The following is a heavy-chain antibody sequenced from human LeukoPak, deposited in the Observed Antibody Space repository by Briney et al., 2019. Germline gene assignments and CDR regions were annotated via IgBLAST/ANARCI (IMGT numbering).Heavy chain of an antibody. Sequence: PGGSLRLSCAASGFTFRSYDMNWVRQAPGKGLEWVSFISSSSSYIYYADSVKGRFTISRDNAKNSLYLQMNSLRAEDTAVYYCARDSGGYFDRNHFGYWGQGTLVTVSS. CDR1: GFTFRSYD. J-gene: IGHJ4*02. CDR3: ARDSGGYFDRNHFGY. D-gene: IGHD3-9*01. CDR2: ISSSSSYI. V-gene: IGHV3-21*05.